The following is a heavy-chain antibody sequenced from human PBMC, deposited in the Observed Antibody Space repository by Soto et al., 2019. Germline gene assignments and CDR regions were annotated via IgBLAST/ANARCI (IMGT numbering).Heavy chain of an antibody. D-gene: IGHD4-17*01. CDR2: IKSKTDGGTT. CDR3: TTPTTVTTVYYYYGMDV. J-gene: IGHJ6*02. V-gene: IGHV3-15*01. CDR1: GFTFSNAW. Sequence: AGGSLRLSCAASGFTFSNAWMSWVRQAPGKGLEWVGRIKSKTDGGTTDYAAPVKGRFTISRDDSKNTLYLQMNSLKTEDTAVYYCTTPTTVTTVYYYYGMDVWGQGTTVTVSS.